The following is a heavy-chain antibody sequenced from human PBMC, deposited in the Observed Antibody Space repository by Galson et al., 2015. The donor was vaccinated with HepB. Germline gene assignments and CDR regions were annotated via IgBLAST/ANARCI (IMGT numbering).Heavy chain of an antibody. V-gene: IGHV3-21*01. CDR2: ISSSSSYI. J-gene: IGHJ4*02. D-gene: IGHD6-13*01. Sequence: SLRLSCAASGFTFSSYSMNWVRQAPGKGLEWVSSISSSSSYIYYADSVKGRFTISRDNAKNSLYLQMNSLRAEDTAVYYCARETGERIAAAGCFDYWGQGTLLSVSS. CDR1: GFTFSSYS. CDR3: ARETGERIAAAGCFDY.